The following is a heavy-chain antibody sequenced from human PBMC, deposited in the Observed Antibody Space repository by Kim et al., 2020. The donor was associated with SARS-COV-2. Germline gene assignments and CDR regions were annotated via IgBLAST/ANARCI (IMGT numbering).Heavy chain of an antibody. Sequence: YNPSLKSRVTISVDTSKNQFSLKLSSVTAADTAVYYCARGSRSSYAFDIWGQGTMVTVSS. V-gene: IGHV4-34*01. CDR3: ARGSRSSYAFDI. D-gene: IGHD6-6*01. J-gene: IGHJ3*02.